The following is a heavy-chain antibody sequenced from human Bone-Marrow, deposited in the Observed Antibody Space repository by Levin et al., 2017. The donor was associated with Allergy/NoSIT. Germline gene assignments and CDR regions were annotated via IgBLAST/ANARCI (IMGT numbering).Heavy chain of an antibody. Sequence: GFSFSGSDMHWVRQATGKGLEWVSAIGTAGDTYYPDSVKGRFTISRENAKNSLYLQMNSLRAGDTAVYYCVRSAGTFYGDPRHPFHIWGQGTMVTVSS. J-gene: IGHJ3*02. V-gene: IGHV3-13*01. CDR1: GFSFSGSD. D-gene: IGHD4-17*01. CDR2: IGTAGDT. CDR3: VRSAGTFYGDPRHPFHI.